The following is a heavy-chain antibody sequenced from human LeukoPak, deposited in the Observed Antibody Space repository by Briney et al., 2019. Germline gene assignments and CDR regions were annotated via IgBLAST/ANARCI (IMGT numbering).Heavy chain of an antibody. J-gene: IGHJ5*02. Sequence: PGGSLRLSCAASGFSFSNYYIHWVRQAPGKGLEWVAVISYDGSNKYYGDSVKGRFTISRDNSKNTVYLQMNSLRAEDTALYYCARDLMITATVTKGGQSWGQGTLVTVSS. CDR1: GFSFSNYY. D-gene: IGHD4-17*01. CDR2: ISYDGSNK. CDR3: ARDLMITATVTKGGQS. V-gene: IGHV3-30*03.